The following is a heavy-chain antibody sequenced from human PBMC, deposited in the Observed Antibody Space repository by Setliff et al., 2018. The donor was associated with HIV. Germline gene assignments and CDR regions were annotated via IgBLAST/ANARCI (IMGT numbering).Heavy chain of an antibody. Sequence: SETLSLTCSVSGGSISSGDYYWGWIRQPPGKGLEWIGYIYHSGSTYYNPSLKSPATISVDTSKNQFSLKLSFVTAADTAVYYCARSLRYFDWSLRRPSHDAFDFWGQGTMVTVSS. J-gene: IGHJ3*01. D-gene: IGHD3-9*01. V-gene: IGHV4-30-4*08. CDR1: GGSISSGDYY. CDR3: ARSLRYFDWSLRRPSHDAFDF. CDR2: IYHSGST.